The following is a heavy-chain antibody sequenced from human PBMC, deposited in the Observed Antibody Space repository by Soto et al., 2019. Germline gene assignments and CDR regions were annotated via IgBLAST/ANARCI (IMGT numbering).Heavy chain of an antibody. CDR1: GGSISSSSYY. CDR2: IYYSGST. Sequence: QLQLQESGPGLVKPSETLSLTCTVSGGSISSSSYYWGWIRQPPGKGLEWIGSIYYSGSTYYNPSLKSRLTISLDTSKNQSSLKLSSVTATDTAVYYCARLGDGYNGYFQHWGQGTLVTVSS. D-gene: IGHD5-12*01. CDR3: ARLGDGYNGYFQH. V-gene: IGHV4-39*01. J-gene: IGHJ1*01.